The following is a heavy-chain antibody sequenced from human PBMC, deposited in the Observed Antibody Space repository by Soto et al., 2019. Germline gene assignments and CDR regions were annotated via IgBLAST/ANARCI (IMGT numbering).Heavy chain of an antibody. CDR3: AKAYYDFWSGYHSNWFDS. D-gene: IGHD3-3*01. V-gene: IGHV3-23*01. CDR1: GFTFSSYA. J-gene: IGHJ5*01. CDR2: ISGSGGST. Sequence: GGSLRLSCAASGFTFSSYAMSWVRQAPRKGLEWVSAISGSGGSTYYADSVKGRFTISRDNSKNTLYLQMNSLRAEDTAVYYCAKAYYDFWSGYHSNWFDSWGQGTLVTVSS.